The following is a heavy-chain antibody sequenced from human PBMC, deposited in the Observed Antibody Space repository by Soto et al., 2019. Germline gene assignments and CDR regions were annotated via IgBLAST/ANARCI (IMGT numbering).Heavy chain of an antibody. V-gene: IGHV4-39*01. J-gene: IGHJ6*03. CDR2: IYYSGIT. D-gene: IGHD7-27*01. CDR3: ARLNWGVEKPSYYYYYMDV. Sequence: SETLSLTCTVSGGSISSSSYYWGWIRQPPGKGLEWIGSIYYSGITYYNSSLKIRVTISVDTSKNQFSLKLSSVTAADTAVYYCARLNWGVEKPSYYYYYMDVWGKGTTVTVSS. CDR1: GGSISSSSYY.